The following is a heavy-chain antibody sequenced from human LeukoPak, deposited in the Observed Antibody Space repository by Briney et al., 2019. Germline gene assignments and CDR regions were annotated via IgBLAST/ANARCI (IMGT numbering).Heavy chain of an antibody. V-gene: IGHV3-48*01. Sequence: PGGSLRLSCAASGFTFSNYSMNWVRQAPGKGLEWVSYISSSSSTIYYADSVKGRFTISRDNAKNSLYLQMNGLRVDDTAVYYCVRGSYLGYCSGGSCYWNDWGQGTLVTVSS. CDR2: ISSSSSTI. CDR1: GFTFSNYS. J-gene: IGHJ4*02. CDR3: VRGSYLGYCSGGSCYWND. D-gene: IGHD2-15*01.